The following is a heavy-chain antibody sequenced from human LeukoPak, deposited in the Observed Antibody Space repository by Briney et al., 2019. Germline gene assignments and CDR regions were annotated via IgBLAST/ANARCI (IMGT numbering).Heavy chain of an antibody. V-gene: IGHV5-51*01. CDR2: IYPGDSDT. D-gene: IGHD3-10*01. CDR3: AGLYYGSGSYYNVYAFDH. J-gene: IGHJ5*02. Sequence: GASLKISCKGSGYSFTSYWIGWVRQLPGKGLEWMGIIYPGDSDTRYSPSFQGQVTISADKSISTAYLQWSSLKASDTAMYYCAGLYYGSGSYYNVYAFDHWGQGTLVTVSS. CDR1: GYSFTSYW.